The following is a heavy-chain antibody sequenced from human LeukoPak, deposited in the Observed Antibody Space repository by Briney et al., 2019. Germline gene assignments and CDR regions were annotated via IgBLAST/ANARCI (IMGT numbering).Heavy chain of an antibody. J-gene: IGHJ4*02. V-gene: IGHV4-34*01. Sequence: SETLSLTCAVYGGSFSGYYWSWIRQPPGKGLEWIGEINHSGSTNYNPSLKSRVTISVDTSKNQFSLKLSSVTAADTAVYYCARPGHSSGWYFFDYWGQGTLVTVSS. CDR1: GGSFSGYY. D-gene: IGHD6-19*01. CDR3: ARPGHSSGWYFFDY. CDR2: INHSGST.